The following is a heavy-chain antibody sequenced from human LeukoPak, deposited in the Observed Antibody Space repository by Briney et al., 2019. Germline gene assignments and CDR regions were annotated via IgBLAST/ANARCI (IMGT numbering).Heavy chain of an antibody. V-gene: IGHV4-59*01. CDR3: ARGRIAAAT. D-gene: IGHD6-13*01. J-gene: IGHJ5*02. CDR1: GGSISSYY. CDR2: IYYSGST. Sequence: ETLSLTCTVSGGSISSYYWSWIRQPPGKGLEWIGYIYYSGSTNHNPSLKSRVTISVDTSKNQFSLKLSSVTAADTAVYYCARGRIAAATWGQGTLVTVSS.